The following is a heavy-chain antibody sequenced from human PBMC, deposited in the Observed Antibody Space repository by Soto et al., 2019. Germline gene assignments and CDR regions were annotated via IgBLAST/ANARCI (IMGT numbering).Heavy chain of an antibody. CDR3: ARGGRGITIFPRSRPAAFDI. Sequence: GGSLRLSCAASGFTFSSYDMHWVRQATGKGLEWVSAIGTAGDTYYPGSVKGRFTISRENAKNSLYLQMNSLRAGDTAVYYCARGGRGITIFPRSRPAAFDIWGQGTMVTVSS. CDR2: IGTAGDT. CDR1: GFTFSSYD. V-gene: IGHV3-13*01. D-gene: IGHD3-9*01. J-gene: IGHJ3*02.